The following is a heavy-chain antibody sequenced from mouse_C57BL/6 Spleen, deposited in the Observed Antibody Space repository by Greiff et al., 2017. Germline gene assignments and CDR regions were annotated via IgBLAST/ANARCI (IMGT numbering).Heavy chain of an antibody. CDR1: GFTFSDYG. J-gene: IGHJ4*01. CDR3: SRDDGRGAMDY. CDR2: ISSGSSTI. D-gene: IGHD2-3*01. V-gene: IGHV5-17*01. Sequence: EVKLVESGGGLVKPGGSLKLSCAASGFTFSDYGMHWVRQAPEKGLEWVAYISSGSSTIYYADTVKGRFTISRDNAKNTLFLQMASLSSEDTATYYYSRDDGRGAMDYWGQGNSVTVSS.